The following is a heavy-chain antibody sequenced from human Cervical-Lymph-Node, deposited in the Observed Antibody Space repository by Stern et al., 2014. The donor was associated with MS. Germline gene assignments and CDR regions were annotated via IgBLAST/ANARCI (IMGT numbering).Heavy chain of an antibody. V-gene: IGHV3-33*01. CDR1: GFTFSSHA. Sequence: VQLVESGGGVVQPGRPLRLSCEASGFTFSSHAMHWIRPAPGKGLEWVAVIWYDGSNRNYADSVKGRFTISRDNSKNTVSLQMNSLRAEDTAVYYCAAGGLEYYYDTSGHYFQHWGQGTLVTISS. CDR3: AAGGLEYYYDTSGHYFQH. J-gene: IGHJ1*01. D-gene: IGHD3-22*01. CDR2: IWYDGSNR.